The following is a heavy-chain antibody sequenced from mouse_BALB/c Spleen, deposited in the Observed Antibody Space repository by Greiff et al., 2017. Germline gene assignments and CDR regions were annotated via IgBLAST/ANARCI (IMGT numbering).Heavy chain of an antibody. D-gene: IGHD3-3*01. V-gene: IGHV1S29*02. Sequence: EVKLVESGPELVKPGASVKISCKASGYTFTDYNMHWVKQSHGKSLEWIGYIYPYNGGTGYNQKFKSKATLTVDNSSSTAYMELRSLTSEDSAVYYCARKGLYFDYWGQGTTLTVSS. CDR2: IYPYNGGT. CDR1: GYTFTDYN. CDR3: ARKGLYFDY. J-gene: IGHJ2*01.